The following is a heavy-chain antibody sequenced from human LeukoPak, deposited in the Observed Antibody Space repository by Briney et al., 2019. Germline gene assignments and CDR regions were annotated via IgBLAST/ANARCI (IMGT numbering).Heavy chain of an antibody. CDR2: INPNSGGT. Sequence: EASVKVSCKASGYTFTGYYMHWVRQAPGQGLEWMGWINPNSGGTNYAQKFQGRVTMTRNTSISTAYMELSSLRSEDTAVYYCARGPAAGYWGQGTLVTVSS. CDR3: ARGPAAGY. J-gene: IGHJ4*02. V-gene: IGHV1-2*02. CDR1: GYTFTGYY. D-gene: IGHD6-13*01.